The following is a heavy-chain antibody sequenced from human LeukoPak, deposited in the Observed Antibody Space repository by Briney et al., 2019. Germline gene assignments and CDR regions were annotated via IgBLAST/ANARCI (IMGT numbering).Heavy chain of an antibody. V-gene: IGHV3-23*01. D-gene: IGHD3-16*01. J-gene: IGHJ4*02. Sequence: GGSLRLSCAAAGFTFSSYAMRWVRQVAGKGLEWVSGISGSGESKFYADSVKGRFTISRDNSKNTLYLQMNSLRAEDTAVYYCAREPPGGGFDYWGQGTLVTVSS. CDR3: AREPPGGGFDY. CDR1: GFTFSSYA. CDR2: ISGSGESK.